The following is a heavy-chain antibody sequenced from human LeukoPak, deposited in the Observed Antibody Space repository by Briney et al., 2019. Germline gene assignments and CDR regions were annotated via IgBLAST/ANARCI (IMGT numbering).Heavy chain of an antibody. V-gene: IGHV4-59*01. CDR3: AREVVAVAGSYFDS. Sequence: PSETLSLTCTVSGGSISSYYWTWIRQPPGKGLEWIGYIYYSGSSNYNPSLKSLVSISVDTSKNQFSLKLSSVTAADTAVYFCAREVVAVAGSYFDSWGQGTLVTVSS. D-gene: IGHD6-19*01. J-gene: IGHJ4*02. CDR1: GGSISSYY. CDR2: IYYSGSS.